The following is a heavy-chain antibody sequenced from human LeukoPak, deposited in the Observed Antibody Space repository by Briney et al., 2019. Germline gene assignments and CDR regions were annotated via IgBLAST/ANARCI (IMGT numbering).Heavy chain of an antibody. CDR3: AKDSGASGSLIDY. CDR2: IRYDGSNN. J-gene: IGHJ4*02. CDR1: GFTFSSYG. V-gene: IGHV3-30*02. Sequence: HPGGSLRLSCAASGFTFSSYGMHWVRQAPGKGLEWVAFIRYDGSNNYHADSVKGRFTISRDNSKNTLYLQMNSLRGEDTAVYYCAKDSGASGSLIDYWGQGTLVTVSS. D-gene: IGHD3-10*01.